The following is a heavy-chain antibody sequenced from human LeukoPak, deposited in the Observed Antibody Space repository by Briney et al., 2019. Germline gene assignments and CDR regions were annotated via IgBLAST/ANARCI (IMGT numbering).Heavy chain of an antibody. CDR1: SGSMTSYY. J-gene: IGHJ4*02. Sequence: PSETLSLTCNVSSGSMTSYYWSWIRQPPGRGLEWIGYIFHTGTATYNPSLKSRFTMSVDTSQKRFSLKVTSVTAADTAVYYCASQVHWAAALDSWGQGTLVSVSS. CDR2: IFHTGTA. D-gene: IGHD6-13*01. CDR3: ASQVHWAAALDS. V-gene: IGHV4-59*08.